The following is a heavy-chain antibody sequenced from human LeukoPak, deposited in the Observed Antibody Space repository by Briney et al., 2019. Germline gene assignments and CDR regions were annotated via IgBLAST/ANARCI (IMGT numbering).Heavy chain of an antibody. J-gene: IGHJ4*02. V-gene: IGHV3-23*01. CDR2: ISGSGGST. Sequence: GGSLRLSCAASGFTFSSYAMSWVRQAPGKGLEWVSAISGSGGSTYYADSVKGRFTISRDNSKNTLYLQTNSLRAEDTAVYYCAKARSLDYDFWSGLSQQPDYWGQGTLVTVSS. CDR1: GFTFSSYA. D-gene: IGHD3-3*01. CDR3: AKARSLDYDFWSGLSQQPDY.